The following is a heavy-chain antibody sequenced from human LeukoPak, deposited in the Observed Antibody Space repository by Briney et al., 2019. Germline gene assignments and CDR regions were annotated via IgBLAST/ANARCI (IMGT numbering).Heavy chain of an antibody. Sequence: GGSLRLSCSASGFTFSSYAMHWVRQAPGKGLEYVSAISSNGGSTYYADSVKGRFTISRDNSKNTLYLQMSSLRAEDTAVYYCVKDWVYSYGPVGGYYFDYWGQGTLVTASS. CDR1: GFTFSSYA. V-gene: IGHV3-64D*06. D-gene: IGHD5-18*01. J-gene: IGHJ4*02. CDR3: VKDWVYSYGPVGGYYFDY. CDR2: ISSNGGST.